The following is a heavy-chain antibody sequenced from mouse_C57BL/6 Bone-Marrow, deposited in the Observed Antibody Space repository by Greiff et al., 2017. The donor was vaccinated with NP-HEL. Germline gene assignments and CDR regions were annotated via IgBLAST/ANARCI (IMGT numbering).Heavy chain of an antibody. D-gene: IGHD2-4*01. CDR3: ARTIYYDYDGYFDY. CDR1: GFSLTSYA. J-gene: IGHJ2*01. Sequence: QVQLQESGPGLVAPSQSLSITCTVSGFSLTSYAISWVRQPPGKGLEWLGVIWPGGGTNYNSALKSRLSISKDNSKSQVFLKMNSLQTDDTARYYCARTIYYDYDGYFDYWGQGTTLTVSS. CDR2: IWPGGGT. V-gene: IGHV2-9-1*01.